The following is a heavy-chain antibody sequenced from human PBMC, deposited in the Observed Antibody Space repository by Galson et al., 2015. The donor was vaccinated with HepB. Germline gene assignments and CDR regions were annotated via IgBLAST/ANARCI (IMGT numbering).Heavy chain of an antibody. V-gene: IGHV1-2*04. CDR2: INPNSGVT. CDR3: ARDRSDYDSGSYFGFDY. J-gene: IGHJ4*02. CDR1: GYTFTGYY. Sequence: SCKASGYTFTGYYMHWMRQAPGQGLEWMGRINPNSGVTNFAQKFQGWVTMTRDTSISTAYMELRRLRSDDTAIYYCARDRSDYDSGSYFGFDYWGQGTLVTVSS. D-gene: IGHD3-10*01.